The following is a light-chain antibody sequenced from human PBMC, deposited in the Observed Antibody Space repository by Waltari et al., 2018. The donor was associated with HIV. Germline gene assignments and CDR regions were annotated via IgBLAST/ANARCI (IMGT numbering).Light chain of an antibody. CDR3: QHYDTYPIS. CDR2: RAA. V-gene: IGKV1-5*03. J-gene: IGKJ5*01. Sequence: DIQMTQSPSTLSASVVDRVTITCRASQSISSWLAWYQQKPGKAPNLLIYRAAILESGVPARFSGSGSGTEFTLTINSLQPDDFATYYCQHYDTYPISFGQGTRLEI. CDR1: QSISSW.